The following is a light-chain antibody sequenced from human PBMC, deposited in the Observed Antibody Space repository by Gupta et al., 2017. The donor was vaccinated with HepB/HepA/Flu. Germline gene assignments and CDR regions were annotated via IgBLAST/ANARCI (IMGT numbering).Light chain of an antibody. V-gene: IGKV3-11*01. CDR3: MQGLNWVAT. CDR1: QSVSSC. Sequence: EIVLTQFPATLSLSPGERATLSCRASQSVSSCLAWYQQKPGQAPRLLIYDASNRATGVPARISGSGSGTDFTLTINSLEPDDFAVYYCMQGLNWVATFGQGTXLEIK. CDR2: DAS. J-gene: IGKJ5*01.